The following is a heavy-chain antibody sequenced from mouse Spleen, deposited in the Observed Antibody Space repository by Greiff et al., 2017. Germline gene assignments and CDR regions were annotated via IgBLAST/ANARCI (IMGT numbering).Heavy chain of an antibody. CDR3: ALDSSGYEFAY. Sequence: VQLKQSGAELVKPGASVKLSCTASGFNIKDYYMHWVKQRTEQGLEWIGRIDPEDGETKYAPKFQGKATITADTSSSTAYLQLSSLTSEDTAVYYCALDSSGYEFAYWGQGTLVTVSA. J-gene: IGHJ3*01. CDR2: IDPEDGET. CDR1: GFNIKDYY. V-gene: IGHV14-2*01. D-gene: IGHD3-2*01.